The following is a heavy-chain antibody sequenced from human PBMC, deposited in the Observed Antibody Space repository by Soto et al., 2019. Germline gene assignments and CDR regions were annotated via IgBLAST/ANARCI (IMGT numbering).Heavy chain of an antibody. CDR1: GGSISGYY. Sequence: PSATLSLTSTVPGGSISGYYWCWIRQPPGKGLEWIGYIYYSGSTNYNPSLKSRVTISVDTSKNQFSLKLSSVTAADTAVYYCARRYGYSFDYWGQGTLVTVS. V-gene: IGHV4-59*08. CDR3: ARRYGYSFDY. J-gene: IGHJ4*02. D-gene: IGHD1-1*01. CDR2: IYYSGST.